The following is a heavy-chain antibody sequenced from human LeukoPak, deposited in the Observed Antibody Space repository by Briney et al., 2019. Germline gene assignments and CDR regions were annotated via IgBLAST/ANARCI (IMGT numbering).Heavy chain of an antibody. Sequence: GGPLRLSCSASGFTFSNYPMHWVRQAPGKGLEYVSAISSNGGSTYYADSVKGGFTISRDNSKNTLYLQMSSLRGEDTAVYSCVKRTTGTNFFDYWGQGTLVTVSS. J-gene: IGHJ4*02. V-gene: IGHV3-64D*06. CDR2: ISSNGGST. CDR3: VKRTTGTNFFDY. CDR1: GFTFSNYP. D-gene: IGHD1-1*01.